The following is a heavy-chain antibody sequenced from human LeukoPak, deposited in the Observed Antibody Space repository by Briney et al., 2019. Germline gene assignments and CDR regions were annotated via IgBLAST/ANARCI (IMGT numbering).Heavy chain of an antibody. V-gene: IGHV1-2*02. Sequence: GASVKVSCKASGYTFTGYYMHWVGQAPGQGLEWMGWVNPNSGGTNYAQKFQGRVTMTRDTSISTAYMELSRLRSDDTAVYYCARDANVLRFLEWSTGNWFDPWGQGTLVTV. CDR2: VNPNSGGT. CDR1: GYTFTGYY. J-gene: IGHJ5*02. CDR3: ARDANVLRFLEWSTGNWFDP. D-gene: IGHD3-3*01.